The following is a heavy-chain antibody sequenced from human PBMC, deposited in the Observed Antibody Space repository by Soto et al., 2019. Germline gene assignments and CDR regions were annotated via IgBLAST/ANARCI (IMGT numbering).Heavy chain of an antibody. V-gene: IGHV3-48*02. CDR3: AVRRHYDLLTGYSGFDY. CDR1: GFSFNTYS. D-gene: IGHD3-9*01. J-gene: IGHJ4*02. Sequence: PWGSLRLSCVASGFSFNTYSMNWVRQAPGKGLEWLSFISSRSNTIYYADSVKGRLTVSRDNSKSSLYLQMNSLRDEDTAVYYCAVRRHYDLLTGYSGFDYWGQGSLVTVSS. CDR2: ISSRSNTI.